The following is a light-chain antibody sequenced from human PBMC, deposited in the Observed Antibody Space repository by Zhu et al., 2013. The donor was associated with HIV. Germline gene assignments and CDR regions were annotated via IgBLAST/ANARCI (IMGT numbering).Light chain of an antibody. CDR3: QQYGSSPIT. J-gene: IGKJ5*01. V-gene: IGKV3-20*01. CDR2: GAH. CDR1: QTVRNNY. Sequence: EIVLTQSPATLSLSPGEGGTLSCRASQTVRNNYLAWYLQRPGQAPRLLVFGAHSRVTGVPDRFSGSGSGTDFTLTISRLEPEDFAVYYCQQYGSSPITFGQGTRLEIK.